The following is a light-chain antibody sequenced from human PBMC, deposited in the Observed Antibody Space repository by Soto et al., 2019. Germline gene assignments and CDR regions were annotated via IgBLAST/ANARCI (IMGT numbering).Light chain of an antibody. Sequence: EIVLTQSPGTLSLSPGERATLSCRASQSVSSSSLAWYQQKRGQAPRLLIHDASSRATGIPDRFSGSGSGTEFTLTISSLQSEDFAVYYCQQYNIWPPWTFGQGTKVDIK. V-gene: IGKV3-20*01. J-gene: IGKJ1*01. CDR1: QSVSSSS. CDR2: DAS. CDR3: QQYNIWPPWT.